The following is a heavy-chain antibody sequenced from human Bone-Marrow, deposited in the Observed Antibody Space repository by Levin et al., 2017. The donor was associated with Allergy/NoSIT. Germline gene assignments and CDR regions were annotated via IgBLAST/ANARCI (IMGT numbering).Heavy chain of an antibody. CDR3: ARGKWLDN. CDR1: GFNFTSYG. Sequence: AGGSLRLSCSASGFNFTSYGIHWVRQAPGKGLEWVAVILYDGTNKYYADSVKGRFTISRDNSKNVVYLQMNSLTTEDSAVYFCARGKWLDNWGQGTLVTVSS. D-gene: IGHD6-19*01. CDR2: ILYDGTNK. V-gene: IGHV3-30*03. J-gene: IGHJ4*02.